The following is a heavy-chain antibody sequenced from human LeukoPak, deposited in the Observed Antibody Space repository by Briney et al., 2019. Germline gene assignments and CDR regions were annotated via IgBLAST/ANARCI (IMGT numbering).Heavy chain of an antibody. D-gene: IGHD3-3*01. CDR2: INHSGST. V-gene: IGHV4-34*01. CDR1: GGSFSDYY. Sequence: SETLSLTCAVYGGSFSDYYWSWIRQPPGKGLEWIGEINHSGSTNYNPSLKSRVTISVDTSKNQFSLKLSSVTAADTAVYYCARRPGTILDSWGQGTLVTVSS. CDR3: ARRPGTILDS. J-gene: IGHJ4*02.